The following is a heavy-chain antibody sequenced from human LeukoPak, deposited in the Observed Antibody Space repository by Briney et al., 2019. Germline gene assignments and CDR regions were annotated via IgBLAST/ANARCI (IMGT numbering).Heavy chain of an antibody. J-gene: IGHJ6*02. CDR3: ARDNVIQGYYFAMDV. CDR2: IYSGGST. CDR1: GSTVSSNY. D-gene: IGHD2/OR15-2a*01. Sequence: GGSLRLSCAASGSTVSSNYMSWVRQAPGKGLEWVSLIYSGGSTYYADSVKGRFAISRDNSKNTLYLQMNSLRAEDTAVYYCARDNVIQGYYFAMDVWGQGTTVTVSS. V-gene: IGHV3-66*01.